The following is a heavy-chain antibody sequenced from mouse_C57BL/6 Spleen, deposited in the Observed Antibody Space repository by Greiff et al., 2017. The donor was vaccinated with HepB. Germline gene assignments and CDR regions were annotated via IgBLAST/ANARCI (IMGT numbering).Heavy chain of an antibody. CDR1: GYTFTSYG. Sequence: QVQLKQSGAELARPGASVKLSCKASGYTFTSYGISWVKQRTGQGLEWIGEIYPRSGNTYYNEKFKGKATLTADKSSSTAYMELRSLTSEDSAVYFCARNHYGNLFDYWGQGTTLTVSS. J-gene: IGHJ2*01. D-gene: IGHD2-1*01. CDR2: IYPRSGNT. V-gene: IGHV1-81*01. CDR3: ARNHYGNLFDY.